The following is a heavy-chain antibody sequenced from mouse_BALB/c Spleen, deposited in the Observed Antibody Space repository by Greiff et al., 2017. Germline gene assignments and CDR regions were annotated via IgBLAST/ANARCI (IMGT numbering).Heavy chain of an antibody. J-gene: IGHJ3*01. D-gene: IGHD4-1*02. CDR3: ARVLSTGAFAY. Sequence: QVQLKESGAELAKPGASVKMSCKASGYTFTSYWMHWVKQRPGQGLEWIGYINPSTGYTEYNQKFKDKATLTADKSSSTAYMQLSSLTSEDSAVYYCARVLSTGAFAYWGQGTLVTVSA. V-gene: IGHV1-7*01. CDR1: GYTFTSYW. CDR2: INPSTGYT.